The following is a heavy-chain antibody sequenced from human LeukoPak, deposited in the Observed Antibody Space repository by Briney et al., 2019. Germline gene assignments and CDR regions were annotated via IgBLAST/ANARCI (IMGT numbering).Heavy chain of an antibody. CDR1: GFTFSSYG. CDR3: ARDYRGYSYGLDFDY. J-gene: IGHJ4*02. D-gene: IGHD5-18*01. V-gene: IGHV3-33*01. Sequence: GGSLRLSCAASGFTFSSYGMHWVRQAPGKGLEWVAVIWYDGSNKYYADSVKGRFTISRDNSKNTLYLQMNSLRAEDTAVYYCARDYRGYSYGLDFDYWGQGTLVTVSS. CDR2: IWYDGSNK.